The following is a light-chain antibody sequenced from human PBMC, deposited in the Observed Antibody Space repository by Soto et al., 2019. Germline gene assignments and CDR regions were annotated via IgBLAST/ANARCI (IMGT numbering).Light chain of an antibody. CDR3: QTWGSGIYWV. V-gene: IGLV4-69*01. J-gene: IGLJ3*02. Sequence: QSVLTQSPSASASLGASVKLTCTLSSGHSSHAIAWHQQQPEKGPRYLMKLNSDGSHSKGDGIPDRFSGSSSGAERYLTISSLQSEDEADYYCQTWGSGIYWVFGGGTKLTVL. CDR1: SGHSSHA. CDR2: LNSDGSH.